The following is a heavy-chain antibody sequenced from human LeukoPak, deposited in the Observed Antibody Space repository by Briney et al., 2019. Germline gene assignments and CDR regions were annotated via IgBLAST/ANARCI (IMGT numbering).Heavy chain of an antibody. CDR1: RFTFSDYW. D-gene: IGHD6-13*01. CDR2: INQNGAEK. CDR3: ARDGTAAGLYFDL. Sequence: GRSLRLSCAVSRFTFSDYWMNCVRQAPGKGLEWVASINQNGAEKSYVDPEKGRFPISRDNPENSLYLQMSSLRAEDSAVCYCARDGTAAGLYFDLWGQGTLVTVSS. V-gene: IGHV3-7*01. J-gene: IGHJ4*01.